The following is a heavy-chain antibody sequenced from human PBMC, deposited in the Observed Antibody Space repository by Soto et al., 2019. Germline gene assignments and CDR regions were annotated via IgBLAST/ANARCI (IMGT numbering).Heavy chain of an antibody. J-gene: IGHJ5*02. CDR2: IYYSGST. CDR1: GGSISSTSYY. V-gene: IGHV4-61*01. Sequence: SETLSLTCTVSGGSISSTSYYWNWIRQPPGKGLEWIGYIYYSGSTNYNPSLKSRVAISVDTSKNQFSLKLSSVTAADTAVYYCARETDEAQPGWSDPWGQGTLVTVSS. CDR3: ARETDEAQPGWSDP.